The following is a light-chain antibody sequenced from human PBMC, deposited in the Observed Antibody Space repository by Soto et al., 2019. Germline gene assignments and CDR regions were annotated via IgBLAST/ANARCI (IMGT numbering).Light chain of an antibody. V-gene: IGLV2-14*01. CDR2: DVS. Sequence: QSVLTQPASVSGSPGQSITISCTGTTSDVGGYNYVSWYQQHPGKAPKLMIYDVSNRPSGVSNRFSGSKSGNTASLTISGLQAEVEADYYCCSYTGNTTPYVFGTGTQLTVL. J-gene: IGLJ1*01. CDR3: CSYTGNTTPYV. CDR1: TSDVGGYNY.